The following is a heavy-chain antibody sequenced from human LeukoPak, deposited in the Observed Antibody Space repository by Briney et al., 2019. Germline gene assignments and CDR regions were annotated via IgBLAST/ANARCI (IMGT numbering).Heavy chain of an antibody. Sequence: PGGSLRLSCAASGFTFSSYAMHWVRQAPGKGLEWVALISYGGSNKYYTDSVKGRFTISRDNSKNTLYLQMNSLRAEDTAMYYCEKSSGYGYGFNYWGQGTLVTVSS. CDR3: EKSSGYGYGFNY. D-gene: IGHD5-18*01. CDR1: GFTFSSYA. CDR2: ISYGGSNK. V-gene: IGHV3-30*18. J-gene: IGHJ4*02.